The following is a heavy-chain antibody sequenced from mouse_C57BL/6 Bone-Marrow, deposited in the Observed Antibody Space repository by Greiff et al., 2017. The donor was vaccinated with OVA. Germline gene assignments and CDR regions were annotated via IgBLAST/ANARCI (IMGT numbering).Heavy chain of an antibody. D-gene: IGHD1-1*01. CDR1: GFTFSSYG. V-gene: IGHV5-6*01. J-gene: IGHJ4*01. CDR3: ARDEYYYGSNAMDY. Sequence: EVQGVESGGDLVKPGGSLKLSCAASGFTFSSYGMSWVRQTPDKRLEWVATISSGGSYTYYPDSVKGRFTISRDNAKNTLYLQMSSLKSEDTAMYYCARDEYYYGSNAMDYWGQGTSVTVSS. CDR2: ISSGGSYT.